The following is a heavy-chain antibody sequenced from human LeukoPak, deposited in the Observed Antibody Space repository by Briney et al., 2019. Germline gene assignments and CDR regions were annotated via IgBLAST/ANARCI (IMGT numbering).Heavy chain of an antibody. J-gene: IGHJ4*02. CDR2: ISGSGGST. CDR1: GFTFSSYA. Sequence: GGSLRLSCAASGFTFSSYAMSWVRQAPGKGLEWVSAISGSGGSTYYADSVKGRFTISRDNSKNTLYLQMNRLRAEDTAVYYCAKHGPPICSSTSCYGVYWGQGTLVTVSS. V-gene: IGHV3-23*01. D-gene: IGHD2-2*01. CDR3: AKHGPPICSSTSCYGVY.